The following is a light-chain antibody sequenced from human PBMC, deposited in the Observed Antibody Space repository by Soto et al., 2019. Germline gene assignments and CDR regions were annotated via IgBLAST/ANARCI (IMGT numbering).Light chain of an antibody. J-gene: IGKJ1*01. CDR2: KAS. CDR3: QKYNSAPWT. CDR1: QTISSW. Sequence: DIQMTQSPSTLSGSVGDRVTITCRASQTISSWLAWYQQKPGKAPKLLIYKASTFKSGVPSRFSGSGSGTDFTLTISSLQPEDVATYYCQKYNSAPWTFGQGTKVDIK. V-gene: IGKV1-5*03.